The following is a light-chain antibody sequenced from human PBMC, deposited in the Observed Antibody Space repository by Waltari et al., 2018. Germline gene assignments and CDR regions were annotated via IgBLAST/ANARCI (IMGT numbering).Light chain of an antibody. CDR3: TQATQFPYT. CDR1: SLVHRKGNTY. Sequence: SLVHRKGNTYLGGLHQRPGQPPRLLNYKSSNRFSGVPDSCSGSGAVTEFTLKISRVESEDVGVYYCTQATQFPYTFGQGTKLEIK. J-gene: IGKJ2*01. CDR2: KSS. V-gene: IGKV2-24*01.